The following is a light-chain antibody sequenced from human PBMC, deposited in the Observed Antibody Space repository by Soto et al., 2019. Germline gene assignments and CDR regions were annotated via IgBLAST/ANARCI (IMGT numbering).Light chain of an antibody. CDR2: DVS. CDR3: SSYTSSATLV. J-gene: IGLJ2*01. V-gene: IGLV2-14*01. CDR1: SSDVGGYNY. Sequence: QSVLTQPASVSGSPGQSITISWTGTSSDVGGYNYVSWYQQHPGKAPKLMIYDVSNRPSGVSYRFSGSKSANTASLTISGLQAEDEADYYCSSYTSSATLVFGGGTKLTVL.